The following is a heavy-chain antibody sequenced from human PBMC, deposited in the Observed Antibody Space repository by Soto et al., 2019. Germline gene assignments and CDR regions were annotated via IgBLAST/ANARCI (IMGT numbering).Heavy chain of an antibody. Sequence: SETLSLTCTVSGGSISSSSYYWGWIRQPPGKGLEWIGSIYYSGSTYYNPSLKSRVTISVDTSKNQFSLKLSSVTAADTAVYYCARSLWFTTVTTGGVYYMDVWGKGTTVTVSS. D-gene: IGHD4-4*01. CDR1: GGSISSSSYY. V-gene: IGHV4-39*01. J-gene: IGHJ6*03. CDR2: IYYSGST. CDR3: ARSLWFTTVTTGGVYYMDV.